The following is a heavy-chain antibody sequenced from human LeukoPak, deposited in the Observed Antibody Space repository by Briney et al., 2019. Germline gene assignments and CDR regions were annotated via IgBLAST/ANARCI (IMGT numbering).Heavy chain of an antibody. D-gene: IGHD6-13*01. CDR2: VHYSGST. CDR1: GGSVSSGSYY. V-gene: IGHV4-61*01. J-gene: IGHJ4*01. CDR3: ARQYSSSWYYFDY. Sequence: SSETLSLTCTVSGGSVSSGSYYCSWVRQPPGKGLEWIGYVHYSGSTNHNPSLKSRVTMSVDTSKNQFSLKLSFVTAADTAFYYCARQYSSSWYYFDYWGHGTLVTVSS.